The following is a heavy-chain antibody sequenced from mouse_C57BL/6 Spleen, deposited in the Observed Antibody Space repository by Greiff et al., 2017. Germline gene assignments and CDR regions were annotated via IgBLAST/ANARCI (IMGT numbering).Heavy chain of an antibody. CDR2: IYPGSGST. CDR3: ARSDYYGSTFDY. J-gene: IGHJ2*01. V-gene: IGHV1-55*01. Sequence: QVQLQQPGAELVKPGASVKMSCKASGYTFTSYWITWVKQRPGQGLEWIGDIYPGSGSTNYNEKFKSKATLTVDTSSSTAYMQLSSLTSEDSAVYYCARSDYYGSTFDYWGQGTTLTVSS. D-gene: IGHD1-1*01. CDR1: GYTFTSYW.